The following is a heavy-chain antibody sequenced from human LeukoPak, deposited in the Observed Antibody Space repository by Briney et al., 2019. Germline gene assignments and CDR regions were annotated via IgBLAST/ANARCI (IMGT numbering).Heavy chain of an antibody. Sequence: PGRSLRLSCTTSGFTFGDYAMSWVRQAPGKGLGWVSFIRRKAHGGTTEYAASVKGRFSSSRDDSKSIAYLQMNSLKTEDTAVYFCTRVTYYYDNSGYFHFDSWGQGSLVTVSS. D-gene: IGHD3-22*01. V-gene: IGHV3-49*04. CDR3: TRVTYYYDNSGYFHFDS. CDR2: IRRKAHGGTT. J-gene: IGHJ4*02. CDR1: GFTFGDYA.